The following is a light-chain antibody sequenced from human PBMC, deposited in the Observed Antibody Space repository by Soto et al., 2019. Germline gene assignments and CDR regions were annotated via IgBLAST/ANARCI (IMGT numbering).Light chain of an antibody. CDR2: GAS. CDR1: QSVSSSY. CDR3: QQYGSSPLT. V-gene: IGKV3-20*01. Sequence: EVMLTLSLGTLSLYPGERATLSCRASQSVSSSYLAWYQQKPGQAPRLIIYGASIRATGIPDRFSGSGSGTDFTLTISRLEPEDFAVYYCQQYGSSPLTFGGGTKVAIK. J-gene: IGKJ4*01.